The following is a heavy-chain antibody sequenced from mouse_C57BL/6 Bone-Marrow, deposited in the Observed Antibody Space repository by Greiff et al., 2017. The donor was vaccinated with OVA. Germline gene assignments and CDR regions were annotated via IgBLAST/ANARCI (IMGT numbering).Heavy chain of an antibody. Sequence: DVQLQESEGGLVQPGSSMKLSCTASGFTFSDYYMAWVRQVPEKGLEWVANINYDGSSTYYLDSLKSRFIISRDNAKNILYLQMSSLKSEDTATYYCASGHYYAMDYWGQGTSVTVSS. CDR2: INYDGSST. CDR1: GFTFSDYY. V-gene: IGHV5-16*01. J-gene: IGHJ4*01. CDR3: ASGHYYAMDY.